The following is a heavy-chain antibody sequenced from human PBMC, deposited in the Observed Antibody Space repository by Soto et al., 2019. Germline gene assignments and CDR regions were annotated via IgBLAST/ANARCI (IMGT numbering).Heavy chain of an antibody. J-gene: IGHJ4*02. CDR1: GVTFSDYY. CDR3: ARDRSSSGLFDY. CDR2: ISSSGGSI. Sequence: PGGSLRLSCSASGVTFSDYYIIWIRQSPCKWLESFSYISSSGGSIYHADSVKGRFTISRDNTKTSLYLQMNSLRAEDTAVYYCARDRSSSGLFDYWGQGTLVTVSS. D-gene: IGHD6-19*01. V-gene: IGHV3-11*01.